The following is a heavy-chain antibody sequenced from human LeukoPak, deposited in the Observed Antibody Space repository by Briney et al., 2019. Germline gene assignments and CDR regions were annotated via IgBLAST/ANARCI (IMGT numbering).Heavy chain of an antibody. J-gene: IGHJ4*02. CDR2: TPYSGDT. V-gene: IGHV4-39*01. Sequence: SETLSLTCTVSGDSISSSNYYWGWLRQPPGKGLEWIGSTPYSGDTVYNPSLKSRIIISVDTSKNQFSLKLTSVTAADTAVYYCVRSLATSGMCWGQGTLVTVSS. CDR3: VRSLATSGMC. D-gene: IGHD6-13*01. CDR1: GDSISSSNYY.